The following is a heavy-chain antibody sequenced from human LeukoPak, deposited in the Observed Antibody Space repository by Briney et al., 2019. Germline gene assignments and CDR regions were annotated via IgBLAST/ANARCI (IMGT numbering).Heavy chain of an antibody. CDR1: GYTFTSYA. J-gene: IGHJ6*02. CDR2: INAGNGNT. D-gene: IGHD1-7*01. Sequence: ASVKVSCKASGYTFTSYAMHWVRQAPGQRLEWMGWINAGNGNTKYSQKFQGRVTITADESTSTAYMELSSLRSEDTAVYYCARGETGTTYPYYYYGMDVWGQGTTVTVSS. V-gene: IGHV1-3*01. CDR3: ARGETGTTYPYYYYGMDV.